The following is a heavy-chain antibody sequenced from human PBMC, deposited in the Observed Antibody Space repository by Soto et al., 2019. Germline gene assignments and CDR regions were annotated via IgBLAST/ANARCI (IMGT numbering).Heavy chain of an antibody. V-gene: IGHV3-66*01. J-gene: IGHJ1*01. CDR2: IYSGGVT. CDR1: GFTISSNY. CDR3: AGAAKVVYSSGWYPEYLQH. Sequence: EVQLVESGGGLVQPGGSLRLSCAASGFTISSNYMSWVRQAPGKGLEWVSVIYSGGVTYYADSVKGRFTISRDSSKNTLYLQMNRLRAEDTAVYYCAGAAKVVYSSGWYPEYLQHWGQGTLVTVSS. D-gene: IGHD6-19*01.